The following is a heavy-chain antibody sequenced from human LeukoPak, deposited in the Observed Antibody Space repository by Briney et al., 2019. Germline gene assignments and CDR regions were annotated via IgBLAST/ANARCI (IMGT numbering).Heavy chain of an antibody. CDR2: ISAYNGNT. V-gene: IGHV1-18*01. CDR3: ARGPSYGDYGRGDAFDI. D-gene: IGHD4-17*01. J-gene: IGHJ3*02. CDR1: GYTFTSYG. Sequence: ASVKVSCKASGYTFTSYGISWVRQAPGQGLEWMGWISAYNGNTNYAQKLQGRVTMTTDTSTSTAYMELRSLRSDDTAVYYCARGPSYGDYGRGDAFDIWGQGTMVTVSS.